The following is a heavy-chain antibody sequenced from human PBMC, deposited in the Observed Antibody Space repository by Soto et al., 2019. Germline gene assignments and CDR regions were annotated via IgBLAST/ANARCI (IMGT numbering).Heavy chain of an antibody. CDR2: IYPGDSDT. J-gene: IGHJ4*02. Sequence: EESLNSYCKVSGYSFTSYGIVWVRQMPGKGLEWMGIIYPGDSDTRYSPSFQGQVTISADESISTAYLQWSSLKASDTAMYYCVRHGSSWYYFDYWGQGTLVTVSS. CDR3: VRHGSSWYYFDY. D-gene: IGHD6-13*01. V-gene: IGHV5-51*01. CDR1: GYSFTSYG.